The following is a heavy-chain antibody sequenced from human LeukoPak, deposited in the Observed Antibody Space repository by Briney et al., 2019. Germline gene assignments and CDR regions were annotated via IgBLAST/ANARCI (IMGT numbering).Heavy chain of an antibody. CDR1: EFTFSSYS. Sequence: GGYLRLSCAAYEFTFSSYSMDWVRQAPGKGLEWVSSIDGSSSDIFFAESVKGRFTISRDNATNSLYLQMNSLRAEDTAVYYCAREIGVGVGVRYFYYGMDVWGQGTTVTVSS. V-gene: IGHV3-21*01. CDR2: IDGSSSDI. CDR3: AREIGVGVGVRYFYYGMDV. D-gene: IGHD3-3*01. J-gene: IGHJ6*02.